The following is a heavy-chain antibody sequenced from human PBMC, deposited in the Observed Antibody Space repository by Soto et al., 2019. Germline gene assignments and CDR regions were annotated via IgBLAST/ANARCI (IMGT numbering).Heavy chain of an antibody. J-gene: IGHJ3*02. CDR1: GYIFTNYG. CDR3: TRTNIVGTTTDAFDI. CDR2: ISPYNGHT. Sequence: QVQLVQSGAEVKKPGASVKVSCRASGYIFTNYGISWVRQAPGQGLEWMGWISPYNGHTKYAQKLQGRVTMTTDTFTSTVYMEMRSLRSDDAAVYYCTRTNIVGTTTDAFDIWGQGTLLTVSS. D-gene: IGHD1-26*01. V-gene: IGHV1-18*01.